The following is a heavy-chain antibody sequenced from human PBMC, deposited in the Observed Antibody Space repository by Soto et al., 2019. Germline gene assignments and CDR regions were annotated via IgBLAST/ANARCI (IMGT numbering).Heavy chain of an antibody. J-gene: IGHJ4*02. D-gene: IGHD3-9*01. CDR3: AGGQDYDILTGYYTFDY. V-gene: IGHV4-59*08. Sequence: SETLSLTCTVSGVSISSYYWRWIRQPPGKGLEWIGYIYYSGSTNYNPSLKSRVTISVDTSKNQFSLKLSSVTAADTAVYYCAGGQDYDILTGYYTFDYWGQGTLVTVS. CDR2: IYYSGST. CDR1: GVSISSYY.